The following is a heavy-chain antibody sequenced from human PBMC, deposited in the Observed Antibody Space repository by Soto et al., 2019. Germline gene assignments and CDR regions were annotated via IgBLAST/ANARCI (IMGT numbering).Heavy chain of an antibody. D-gene: IGHD5-12*01. CDR3: ARVRGYSGQTWYFDL. V-gene: IGHV3-11*06. CDR2: ISSSSSYT. Sequence: QVQLVESGGGLVKPGGSLRLSCAASGFTFSDYYMSWIRQAPGKGLEWVSYISSSSSYTNYADSVKGRFTISRDNAKNSLYLQMNSLRAEDTAVYYCARVRGYSGQTWYFDLWGRGTLVTVSS. CDR1: GFTFSDYY. J-gene: IGHJ2*01.